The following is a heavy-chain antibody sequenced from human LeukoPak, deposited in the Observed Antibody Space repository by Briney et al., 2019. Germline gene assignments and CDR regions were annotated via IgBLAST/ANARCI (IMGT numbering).Heavy chain of an antibody. V-gene: IGHV4-31*03. D-gene: IGHD2-8*01. J-gene: IGHJ4*02. Sequence: SETLSLTCTVSGGSISSGGYSWSWIRQHPGKGLEWIGYIYYSGSTYYNPSLKSRVTISVDTSKNQFSLKLSSVTAADTAVYYCARVFSYCTNGVCRDFDYWGQGTLVTVSS. CDR2: IYYSGST. CDR1: GGSISSGGYS. CDR3: ARVFSYCTNGVCRDFDY.